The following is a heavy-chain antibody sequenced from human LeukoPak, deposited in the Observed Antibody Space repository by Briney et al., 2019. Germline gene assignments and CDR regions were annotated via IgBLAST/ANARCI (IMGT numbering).Heavy chain of an antibody. J-gene: IGHJ4*02. D-gene: IGHD6-19*01. CDR3: ARYLSSGLDY. CDR2: IYYSGST. V-gene: IGHV4-59*01. Sequence: SETLSLTCTVSGGSISSYYWSWIRQPPGKGLEWIGYIYYSGSTNYNPSLKSRVTISVDTSENQFSLKLSSVTAADTAVYYCARYLSSGLDYWGQGTLVTVSS. CDR1: GGSISSYY.